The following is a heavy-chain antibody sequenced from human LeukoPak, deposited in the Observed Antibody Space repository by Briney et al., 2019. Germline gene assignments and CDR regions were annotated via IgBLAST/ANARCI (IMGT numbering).Heavy chain of an antibody. CDR1: GYTFTGYY. J-gene: IGHJ5*02. Sequence: ASVKVSCKASGYTFTGYYMHWVRQAPGQGLEWMGWINPNSGGTNYAQKFQGRVTMTRDTSISTAYMELSRLRPDDTAVYYCAREAVAMINWFDPWGQGTLVTVSS. V-gene: IGHV1-2*02. D-gene: IGHD6-19*01. CDR3: AREAVAMINWFDP. CDR2: INPNSGGT.